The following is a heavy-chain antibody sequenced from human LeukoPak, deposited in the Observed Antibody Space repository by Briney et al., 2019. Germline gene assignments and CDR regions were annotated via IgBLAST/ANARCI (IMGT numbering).Heavy chain of an antibody. D-gene: IGHD5-12*01. J-gene: IGHJ5*02. CDR3: AREARSGYEGFWSDP. CDR2: IYSTGTT. Sequence: SGTLSLTCTVSGGSISIYYWNWIRQPAGKGLEWIGRIYSTGTTYYKPSLKSRVTMSVDTSHNQFFLKLNSVTAADTAVYYCAREARSGYEGFWSDPWGQGTVVTVSS. CDR1: GGSISIYY. V-gene: IGHV4-4*07.